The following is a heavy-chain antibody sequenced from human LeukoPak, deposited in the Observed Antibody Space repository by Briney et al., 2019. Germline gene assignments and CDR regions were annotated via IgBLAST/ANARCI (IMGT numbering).Heavy chain of an antibody. CDR1: GYTFTGYY. CDR3: ARDQGYCSSTSCPYYYYYYGMDV. J-gene: IGHJ6*02. D-gene: IGHD2-2*01. CDR2: INLNSGGT. Sequence: ASVKVSCKASGYTFTGYYMHWVRQAPGQGLEWMGRINLNSGGTNYAQKFQGRVTMTRDTSISTAYMELSRLRSDGTAVYYCARDQGYCSSTSCPYYYYYYGMDVWGQGTTVTVSS. V-gene: IGHV1-2*06.